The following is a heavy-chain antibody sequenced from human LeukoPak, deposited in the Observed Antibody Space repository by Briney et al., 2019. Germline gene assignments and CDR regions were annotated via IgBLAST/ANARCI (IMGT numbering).Heavy chain of an antibody. J-gene: IGHJ4*02. CDR2: IIPIFGTT. CDR3: ARARISGYPDY. Sequence: GASVKVSCKASGYTFTSYDINWVRQAPGQGLEWMGGIIPIFGTTNYAQKFQGRVTITTDESTSTAYMELSSLRSEDTAVYYCARARISGYPDYWGQGTLVTVSS. CDR1: GYTFTSYD. D-gene: IGHD3-22*01. V-gene: IGHV1-69*05.